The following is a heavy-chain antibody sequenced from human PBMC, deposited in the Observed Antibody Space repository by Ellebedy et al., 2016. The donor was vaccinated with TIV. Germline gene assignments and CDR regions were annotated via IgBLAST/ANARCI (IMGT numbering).Heavy chain of an antibody. CDR3: TRDNSLEMATIPYDY. CDR2: IRSKAYGGTT. CDR1: GFTFSNYW. J-gene: IGHJ4*02. V-gene: IGHV3-49*04. D-gene: IGHD5-24*01. Sequence: GESLKISCAASGFTFSNYWMHWVRQAPGKGLEWVGFIRSKAYGGTTEYAASVKGRFTISRDDSKSIAYLQMNSLKTEDTAVYYCTRDNSLEMATIPYDYWGQGTLVTVSS.